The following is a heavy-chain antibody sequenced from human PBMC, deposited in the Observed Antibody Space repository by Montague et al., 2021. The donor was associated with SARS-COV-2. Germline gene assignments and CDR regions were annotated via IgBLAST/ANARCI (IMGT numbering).Heavy chain of an antibody. V-gene: IGHV4-39*07. CDR2: IYYSGST. CDR3: ARDLAGYYGSGSYGGMDV. Sequence: SETLSLTCTVSGGSISSSSYYWGWIRQPPGKGLEWIGSIYYSGSTYYNPSLKSRVTISVDTSKNQFSLKLSSVTAADTAVYYCARDLAGYYGSGSYGGMDVWGQETTVTVSS. J-gene: IGHJ6*02. D-gene: IGHD3-10*01. CDR1: GGSISSSSYY.